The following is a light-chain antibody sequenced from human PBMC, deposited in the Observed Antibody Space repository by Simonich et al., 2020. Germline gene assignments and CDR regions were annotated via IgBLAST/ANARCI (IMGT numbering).Light chain of an antibody. Sequence: QSALTQPRSVSGSPGQSVPLSCPGTSSDVGGYNYVSRYHKHPGKAPTPMSYECSKRPPGVPNPFTGSKSGNTASPTIAGLQADDEADYYCCSYAGSSTVVFGGGTKLTVL. CDR3: CSYAGSSTVV. V-gene: IGLV2-11*01. CDR1: SSDVGGYNY. CDR2: ECS. J-gene: IGLJ2*01.